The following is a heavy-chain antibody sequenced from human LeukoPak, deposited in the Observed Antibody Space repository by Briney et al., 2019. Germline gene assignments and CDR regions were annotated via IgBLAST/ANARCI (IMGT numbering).Heavy chain of an antibody. CDR3: ARASPDGASYFDY. V-gene: IGHV3-74*01. J-gene: IGHJ4*02. CDR2: IHRDGSST. D-gene: IGHD3-10*01. CDR1: GFTFSSHW. Sequence: GGSLRLSCAASGFTFSSHWMRWVRQLPGKGLVWVSRIHRDGSSTNYADSVKGRFTISRDNAKNTLYLQVNSLRAEDTAIYYCARASPDGASYFDYWGQGILVTVSS.